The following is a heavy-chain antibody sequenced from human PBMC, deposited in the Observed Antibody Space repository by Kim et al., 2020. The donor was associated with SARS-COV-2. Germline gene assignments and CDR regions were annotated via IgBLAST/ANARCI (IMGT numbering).Heavy chain of an antibody. CDR1: GYSCTCYW. CDR2: IYPGESDT. J-gene: IGHJ4*02. V-gene: IGHV5-51*01. D-gene: IGHD4-17*01. Sequence: GESLKISCKDSGYSCTCYWIGFVRDIHGKGLERMGLIYPGESDTRYSPAFQCQVTISADKSISTAYLQWSSLKASDTAMYYCARRAIYGGHLDYWGQGTRVTVSS. CDR3: ARRAIYGGHLDY.